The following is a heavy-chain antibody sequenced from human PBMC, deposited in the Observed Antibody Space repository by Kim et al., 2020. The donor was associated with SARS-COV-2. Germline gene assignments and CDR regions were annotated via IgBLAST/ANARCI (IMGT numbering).Heavy chain of an antibody. V-gene: IGHV3-30*18. CDR1: GFTFSSYG. D-gene: IGHD6-19*01. CDR2: ISYDGSNK. CDR3: AKDRDASEGPSSGWYVTFLDY. Sequence: GGSLRLSCAASGFTFSSYGMHWVRQAPGKGLEWVAVISYDGSNKYYADSVKGRFTISRDNSKNTLYLQMNSLRAEDTAVYYCAKDRDASEGPSSGWYVTFLDYWGQGTLVTVSS. J-gene: IGHJ4*02.